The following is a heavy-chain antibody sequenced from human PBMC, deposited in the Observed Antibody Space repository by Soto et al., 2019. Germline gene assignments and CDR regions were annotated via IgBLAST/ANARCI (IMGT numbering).Heavy chain of an antibody. V-gene: IGHV1-3*01. CDR1: GYTFTSYA. J-gene: IGHJ5*02. CDR3: ARDGCIAAAGTLGWFDP. Sequence: QVQLVQSGAEVKKPGASVKVSCKASGYTFTSYAMHWVRQAPGQRLEWMGWINAGNGNTKYSQKFQGRVTITRDTSASTAYRELSSLRSEDTAVYYCARDGCIAAAGTLGWFDPLGPGNPGHRLL. D-gene: IGHD6-13*01. CDR2: INAGNGNT.